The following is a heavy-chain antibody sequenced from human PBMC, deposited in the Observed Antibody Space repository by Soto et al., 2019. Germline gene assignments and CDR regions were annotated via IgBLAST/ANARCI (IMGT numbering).Heavy chain of an antibody. J-gene: IGHJ3*02. CDR2: INPNSGGT. D-gene: IGHD2-2*01. CDR3: ARGAVVVPAAYDDAFDI. V-gene: IGHV1-2*04. Sequence: QVQLVQSGAEVKKPGASVKVSCKASGYTFPGYYMHWVRQAPGQGLEWMGWINPNSGGTNYAQKFQGWVTMTRDTSISTAYMELSRLRSDDTAVYYCARGAVVVPAAYDDAFDIWGQGTMVTVSS. CDR1: GYTFPGYY.